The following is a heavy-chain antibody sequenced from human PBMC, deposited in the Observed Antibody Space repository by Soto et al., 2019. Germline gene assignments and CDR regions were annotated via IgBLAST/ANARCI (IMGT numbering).Heavy chain of an antibody. Sequence: SETLSLTCAVYGGSFSGYYWSWIRQPPGKGLEWIGEINHSGSTNYNPSLKSRVTISVDTSKNQFSLKLSSVTAADTAVYYCARGRDRVVTTVTTLDYWGRGTLVTVSS. D-gene: IGHD4-17*01. CDR2: INHSGST. CDR3: ARGRDRVVTTVTTLDY. V-gene: IGHV4-34*01. J-gene: IGHJ4*02. CDR1: GGSFSGYY.